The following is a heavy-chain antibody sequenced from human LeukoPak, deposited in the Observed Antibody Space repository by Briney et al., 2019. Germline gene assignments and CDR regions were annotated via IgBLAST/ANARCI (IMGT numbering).Heavy chain of an antibody. Sequence: HPGGSLRLSCVASGFTLSDYWMHWVRQAPGKGLVWVSRINSEGTSTSYADSVKGRFTISRDNSKNTLYLQMNSLRAEDTAVYYCAKDGFDWFNFRDGYYMDVWGKGTTVTISS. V-gene: IGHV3-74*01. CDR2: INSEGTST. CDR1: GFTLSDYW. D-gene: IGHD3-9*01. J-gene: IGHJ6*03. CDR3: AKDGFDWFNFRDGYYMDV.